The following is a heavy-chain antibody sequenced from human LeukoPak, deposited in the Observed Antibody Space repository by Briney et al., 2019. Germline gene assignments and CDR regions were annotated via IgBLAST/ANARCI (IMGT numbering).Heavy chain of an antibody. D-gene: IGHD2-2*01. CDR2: STHSGST. V-gene: IGHV4-34*01. Sequence: SETLSLTCAVYGGSFSGHYWTYVRQPPGKGLEWIGESTHSGSTNYNPFLKSRVTISVDTSKNQFSLKLTSVTAADTAVYYCARGRTGAAALDFWGPGTLVTVSS. CDR1: GGSFSGHY. CDR3: ARGRTGAAALDF. J-gene: IGHJ4*02.